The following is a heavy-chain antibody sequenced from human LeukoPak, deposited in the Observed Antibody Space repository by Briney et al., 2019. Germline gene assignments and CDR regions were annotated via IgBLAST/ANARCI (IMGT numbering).Heavy chain of an antibody. D-gene: IGHD2-15*01. CDR1: GGTFSSYA. CDR2: IIPIFGTA. V-gene: IGHV1-69*13. J-gene: IGHJ6*02. Sequence: GASVKVSCKASGGTFSSYAISWVRQAPGQGLEWMGGIIPIFGTANYAQKFQGRVTITADESTSTAYMELSSLRSEDTAVYYCASKGCSGGSCYSGYYGMDVWGQGTTVTVSS. CDR3: ASKGCSGGSCYSGYYGMDV.